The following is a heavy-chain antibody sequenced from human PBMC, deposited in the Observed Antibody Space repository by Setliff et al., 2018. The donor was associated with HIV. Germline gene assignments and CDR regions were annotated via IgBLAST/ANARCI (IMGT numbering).Heavy chain of an antibody. D-gene: IGHD3-22*01. J-gene: IGHJ4*02. CDR3: AKGSYYDSSGIGGPFDF. Sequence: PGGSLRLSCAASGFAVSSNYMTWVRQLPGKGLEWVAVMNSDGRAYYGDSVKGRFTISRDTSINVLFLHMNSLIAEDTAVYYCAKGSYYDSSGIGGPFDFWGQGTLVTVSS. CDR2: MNSDGRA. CDR1: GFAVSSNY. V-gene: IGHV3-53*01.